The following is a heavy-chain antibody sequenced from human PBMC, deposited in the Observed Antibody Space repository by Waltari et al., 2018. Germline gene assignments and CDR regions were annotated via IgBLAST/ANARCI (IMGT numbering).Heavy chain of an antibody. V-gene: IGHV1-69*01. CDR3: ARSPGRGYGSGSYLRMDV. CDR2: IIPICGTA. Sequence: QVQLVQSGAEVKKPGSSVKVSCKASGGTFSSYAISWVRQAPGQGLEWMGGIIPICGTANYAQKFQGRVTITADESTSTAYMELSSLRSEDTAVYYCARSPGRGYGSGSYLRMDVWGQGTTVTVSS. CDR1: GGTFSSYA. D-gene: IGHD3-10*01. J-gene: IGHJ6*02.